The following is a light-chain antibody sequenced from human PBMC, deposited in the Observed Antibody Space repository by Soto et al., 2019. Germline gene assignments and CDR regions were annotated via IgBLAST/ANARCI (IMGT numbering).Light chain of an antibody. CDR1: QGIRND. V-gene: IGKV1-17*01. CDR2: AAS. J-gene: IGKJ5*01. CDR3: QQHFDSPIT. Sequence: IQLTQSPSSRSASVGNRVTITCRASQGIRNDLGWYQQRPGKAPKRLIYAASTLQPGVPSRFSGSGSGTDFTLTISSLQPEDFATYYCQQHFDSPITFGQGTQLEIK.